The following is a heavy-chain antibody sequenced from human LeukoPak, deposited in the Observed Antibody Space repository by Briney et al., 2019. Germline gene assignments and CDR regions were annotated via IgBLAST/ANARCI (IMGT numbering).Heavy chain of an antibody. CDR2: ISYDGSNK. Sequence: GGSLRLSCAASGFTFSSYGMHWVRQAPGKGLEWVAVISYDGSNKYYADSVKGRFTTSRDNSKNTLYLQMNSLRAEDTAVYYCAKDLSYYCSSTSCSSYYYYGMDVWGQGTTVTVSS. J-gene: IGHJ6*02. V-gene: IGHV3-30*18. CDR3: AKDLSYYCSSTSCSSYYYYGMDV. D-gene: IGHD2-2*01. CDR1: GFTFSSYG.